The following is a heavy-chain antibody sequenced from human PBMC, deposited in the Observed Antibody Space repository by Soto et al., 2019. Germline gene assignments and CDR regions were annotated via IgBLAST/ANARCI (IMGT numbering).Heavy chain of an antibody. CDR3: AHRTYCAGGSCYDY. CDR1: GFSLSTSDVG. J-gene: IGHJ4*02. CDR2: IFWDDDE. V-gene: IGHV2-5*02. Sequence: QITLKESGPTLVKPTQTLTLACTFSGFSLSTSDVGVGWIRQPPGKALEWLAIIFWDDDERYNPSLMTRLTTXKXTXXNQVVLTITNMDPIDTATYYCAHRTYCAGGSCYDYWGQGILVTVSS. D-gene: IGHD2-15*01.